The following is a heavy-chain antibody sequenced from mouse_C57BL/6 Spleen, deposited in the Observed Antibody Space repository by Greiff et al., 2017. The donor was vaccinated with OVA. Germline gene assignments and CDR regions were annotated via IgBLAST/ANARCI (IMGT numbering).Heavy chain of an antibody. CDR1: GFTFTDYE. CDR3: ARGEGDGYYGGFAY. CDR2: IDPETGGT. Sequence: VQLQQSGAELVRPGASVTLSCKASGFTFTDYEMHWVKQTPVHGLEWIGAIDPETGGTAYNAKFKGKATLTAAKSSSTAYMELRSLTSEDAAVYFCARGEGDGYYGGFAYWGQGTLVTVSA. D-gene: IGHD2-3*01. J-gene: IGHJ3*01. V-gene: IGHV1-15*01.